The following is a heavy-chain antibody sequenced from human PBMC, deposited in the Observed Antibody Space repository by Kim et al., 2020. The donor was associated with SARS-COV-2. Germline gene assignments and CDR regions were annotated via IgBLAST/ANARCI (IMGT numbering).Heavy chain of an antibody. J-gene: IGHJ6*02. CDR1: GGSISSYY. V-gene: IGHV4-59*13. Sequence: SETLSLTCTVSGGSISSYYWSWIRQPPGKGLEWIGYIYYSGSTNYNPSLKSRVTISVDTSKNQFSLKLSSVTAADTAVYYCARVIGSSGPFGGMDVWGQGTTVTVSS. CDR2: IYYSGST. CDR3: ARVIGSSGPFGGMDV. D-gene: IGHD3-10*01.